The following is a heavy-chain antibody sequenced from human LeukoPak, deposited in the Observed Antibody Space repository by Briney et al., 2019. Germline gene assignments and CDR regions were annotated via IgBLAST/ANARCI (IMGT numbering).Heavy chain of an antibody. Sequence: PGGSLRLSCAASGFTFSNYAIHWVRQAPGKGLEWVAVISFDSNNKYYADSVKGRFTISRDNSKNTLFLQINSLRTEDTAMYYCARGINSGWFFDYWGQGTLVIVSS. CDR2: ISFDSNNK. J-gene: IGHJ4*02. D-gene: IGHD6-19*01. CDR3: ARGINSGWFFDY. V-gene: IGHV3-30*04. CDR1: GFTFSNYA.